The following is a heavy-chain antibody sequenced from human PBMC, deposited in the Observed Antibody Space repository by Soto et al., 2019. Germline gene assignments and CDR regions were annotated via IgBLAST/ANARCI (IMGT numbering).Heavy chain of an antibody. CDR2: IYYSGST. V-gene: IGHV4-39*01. Sequence: PSETLSLTCTVSGGSISSSSYYWGWIRQPPGKGLEWIGSIYYSGSTYYNPSLKSRVTISVDTSKNQFSLKLSSVTAADTAVYYCARHGQYCSGGSCYSALYNWFDPWGQGTLVTVS. J-gene: IGHJ5*02. CDR3: ARHGQYCSGGSCYSALYNWFDP. CDR1: GGSISSSSYY. D-gene: IGHD2-15*01.